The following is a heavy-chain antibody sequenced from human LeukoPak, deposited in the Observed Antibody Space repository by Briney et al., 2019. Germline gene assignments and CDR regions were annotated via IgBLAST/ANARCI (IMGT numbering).Heavy chain of an antibody. CDR1: GGSFSGYS. CDR3: ARGANYYDSSGYSATFDY. CDR2: INHSGST. D-gene: IGHD3-22*01. Sequence: SETLSLTCAVYGGSFSGYSWSWIRQPPGKGLEWIVEINHSGSTKNSPSLKSRATISVDTSKNQFSLKLRSVTAADTAVYYCARGANYYDSSGYSATFDYWGQGTLVTVSS. V-gene: IGHV4-34*04. J-gene: IGHJ4*02.